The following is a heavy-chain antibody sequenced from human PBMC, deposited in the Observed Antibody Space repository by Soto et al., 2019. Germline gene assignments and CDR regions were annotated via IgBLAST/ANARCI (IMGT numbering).Heavy chain of an antibody. J-gene: IGHJ6*02. CDR1: GGSISSSSYY. V-gene: IGHV4-39*01. Sequence: SETLSLTCTVSGGSISSSSYYWGWIRQPPGKGLEWIGSIYYSGSTYYNPSLKSRVTISVDTSKNQFSLKLSSVTAADTAVYYCASCSSGWYGAYCGGDPPGGMDVWGQGTTVTAP. D-gene: IGHD2-21*02. CDR2: IYYSGST. CDR3: ASCSSGWYGAYCGGDPPGGMDV.